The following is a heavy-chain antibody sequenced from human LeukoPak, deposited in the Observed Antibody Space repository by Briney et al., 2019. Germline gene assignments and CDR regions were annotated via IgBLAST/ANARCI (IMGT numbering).Heavy chain of an antibody. D-gene: IGHD3-22*01. Sequence: GRSLRLSCAASGFTFSSYGMHWVRQAPGKGLEWVAVISYDGSNKYYADFVKGRFTISRDNSKNTLYLQMNSLRAEDTAVYYCAKASMIVVAPNDAFDIWGQGTMVTVSS. CDR2: ISYDGSNK. V-gene: IGHV3-30*18. CDR3: AKASMIVVAPNDAFDI. J-gene: IGHJ3*02. CDR1: GFTFSSYG.